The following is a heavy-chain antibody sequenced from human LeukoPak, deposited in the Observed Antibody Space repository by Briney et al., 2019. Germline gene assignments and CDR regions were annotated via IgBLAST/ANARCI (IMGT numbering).Heavy chain of an antibody. V-gene: IGHV4-39*07. CDR2: IYYSGST. CDR1: GGSISSSSYY. CDR3: AIKDGYKNAFDI. J-gene: IGHJ3*02. Sequence: KPSETLSLTCTVSGGSISSSSYYWGWVRQPPGKGLEWIGSIYYSGSTYYNPSLKSRVTISVDTSKNQFSLKLSSVTAADTAVYYCAIKDGYKNAFDIWGQGTMVTVSS. D-gene: IGHD5-24*01.